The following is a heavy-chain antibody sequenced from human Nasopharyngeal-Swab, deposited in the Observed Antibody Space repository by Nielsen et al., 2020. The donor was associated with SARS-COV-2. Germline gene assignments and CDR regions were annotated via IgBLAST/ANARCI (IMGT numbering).Heavy chain of an antibody. CDR2: IIPIFGTA. CDR1: GGTFSSYA. Sequence: SVKVSCKTSGGTFSSYAISWVRQAPGQGLEWMGGIIPIFGTANYAQKFQGRVTITADESTSTAYMELSSLRSEDTAVYYCARTTVKNWYFDLWGRGTLVTVSS. J-gene: IGHJ2*01. D-gene: IGHD4-17*01. CDR3: ARTTVKNWYFDL. V-gene: IGHV1-69*13.